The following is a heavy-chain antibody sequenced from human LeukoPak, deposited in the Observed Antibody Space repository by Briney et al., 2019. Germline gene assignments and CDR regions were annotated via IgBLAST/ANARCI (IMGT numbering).Heavy chain of an antibody. CDR2: IKSKTDGGTT. CDR3: ATDVNSVTTTSGY. CDR1: GFTFSNAW. V-gene: IGHV3-15*01. D-gene: IGHD4-17*01. J-gene: IGHJ4*02. Sequence: GGSLRLSCVASGFTFSNAWMSWVRQAPGKGLEWVGRIKSKTDGGTTDYAAPVKGRFTMSRDDSEDTLYLQMSSLQIEDTAAYYCATDVNSVTTTSGYWGQGTPVTVSS.